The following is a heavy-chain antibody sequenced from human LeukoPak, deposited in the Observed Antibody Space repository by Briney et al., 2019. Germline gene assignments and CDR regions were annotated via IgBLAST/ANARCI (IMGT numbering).Heavy chain of an antibody. J-gene: IGHJ4*02. V-gene: IGHV3-7*01. CDR3: ARDLPQLRFLEWLLFDY. D-gene: IGHD3-3*01. CDR2: IKQDGSEK. Sequence: GGSLRLSCAASGFTFSSYWMSWVRQAPGKGLEWVANIKQDGSEKYYVDSVKGRFTISRDNAKNSLYLQMNSLRAEDTAVYYCARDLPQLRFLEWLLFDYWGQGTLVTVSS. CDR1: GFTFSSYW.